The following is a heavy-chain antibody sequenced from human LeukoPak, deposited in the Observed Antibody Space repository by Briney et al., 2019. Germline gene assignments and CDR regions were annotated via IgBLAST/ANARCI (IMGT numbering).Heavy chain of an antibody. V-gene: IGHV4-39*07. CDR1: GGSINTPNYY. J-gene: IGHJ3*02. D-gene: IGHD3-22*01. Sequence: SETLSLTCTVSGGSINTPNYYWGWIRQTPGKGLEWIGNIFYSGGTYYSPSLTSPVTISLDTSRNQFSLKLNSVTAADTAVYYCAKSSGYGLVDIWGQGTMVTVSS. CDR2: IFYSGGT. CDR3: AKSSGYGLVDI.